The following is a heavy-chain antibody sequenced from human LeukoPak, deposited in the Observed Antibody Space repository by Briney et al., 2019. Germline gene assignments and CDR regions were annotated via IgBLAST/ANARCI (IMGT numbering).Heavy chain of an antibody. V-gene: IGHV3-7*03. CDR1: KFPFSSYW. D-gene: IGHD1-26*01. J-gene: IGHJ6*03. CDR3: AKGPRIVGALDYYYMDV. CDR2: IKEDGGER. Sequence: GGSLRLSCVTSKFPFSSYWMSWVRQAPGKGLEWVANIKEDGGERFYVDSVKGRFSISRDNSKNTLYLQMNSLRAEDTAVYYCAKGPRIVGALDYYYMDVWGKGTTVTVSS.